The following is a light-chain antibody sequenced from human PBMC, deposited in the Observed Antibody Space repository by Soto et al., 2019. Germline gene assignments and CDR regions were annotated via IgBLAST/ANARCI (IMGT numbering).Light chain of an antibody. CDR1: QGVSSNY. J-gene: IGKJ1*01. CDR3: QQYGSSLQT. V-gene: IGKV3-20*01. CDR2: GTS. Sequence: EIVLTQSPGTLSLSPGERATLSCRASQGVSSNYLAWYQQKSGQAPRLLLYGTSSRATGIPERFSGSGSGTDFTLTISRLEPEDFAVYYCQQYGSSLQTFGQGTKVDIK.